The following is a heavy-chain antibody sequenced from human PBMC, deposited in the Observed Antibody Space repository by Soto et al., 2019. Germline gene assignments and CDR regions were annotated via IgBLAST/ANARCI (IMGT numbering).Heavy chain of an antibody. CDR1: GGTFSSYS. Sequence: SVKVSCKASGGTFSSYSISWVRQAPGQGLEWMGGIIPIFGTANYAQKCQGRVTITADESTSTAYMELSSLRSEDTAVYYCARDEASYYESSGYYHHGGWFDPWGHGTLVTVSS. CDR2: IIPIFGTA. D-gene: IGHD3-22*01. CDR3: ARDEASYYESSGYYHHGGWFDP. V-gene: IGHV1-69*13. J-gene: IGHJ5*02.